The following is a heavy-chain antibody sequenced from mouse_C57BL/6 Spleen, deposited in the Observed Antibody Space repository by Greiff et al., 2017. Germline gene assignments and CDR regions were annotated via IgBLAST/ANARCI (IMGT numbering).Heavy chain of an antibody. CDR3: ALNYYGSSYWYFDV. V-gene: IGHV2-9-1*01. Sequence: VHLVESGPGLVAPSQSLSITCTVSGFSLTSYAISWVRQPPGKGLEWLGVIWTGGGTNYNSALKSSLSISKDNSKSQVFLKMNSLQTDDTARYYCALNYYGSSYWYFDVWGTGTTVTVSS. CDR1: GFSLTSYA. CDR2: IWTGGGT. J-gene: IGHJ1*03. D-gene: IGHD1-1*01.